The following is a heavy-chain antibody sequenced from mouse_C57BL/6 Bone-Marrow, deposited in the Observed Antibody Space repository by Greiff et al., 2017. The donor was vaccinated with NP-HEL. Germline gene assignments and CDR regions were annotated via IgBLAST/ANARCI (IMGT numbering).Heavy chain of an antibody. Sequence: EVKLMESGGGLVKPGGSLKLPCAASGFTFSDYGMHWVRQAPEKGLEWVAYISSGSSTIYYADTVKGRFTISRDNAKNTLFLQMTSLRSEDTAMYYCARTGRDYAMDYWGQGTSVTVSS. D-gene: IGHD4-1*01. CDR2: ISSGSSTI. CDR1: GFTFSDYG. V-gene: IGHV5-17*01. CDR3: ARTGRDYAMDY. J-gene: IGHJ4*01.